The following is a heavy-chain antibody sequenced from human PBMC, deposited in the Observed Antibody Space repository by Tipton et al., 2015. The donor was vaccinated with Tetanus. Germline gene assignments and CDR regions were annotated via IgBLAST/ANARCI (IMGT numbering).Heavy chain of an antibody. D-gene: IGHD2-21*02. J-gene: IGHJ5*02. CDR1: GGSISSYY. V-gene: IGHV4-30-4*08. Sequence: TLSLTCTVSGGSISSYYWSWIRQHPGKGLEWIGYIYYSGSTYYNPSLKSRVTISVDTSKNQFSLKLSSVTAADTAVYYCARDRAYCGGDCYYRNNWFDPWGQGTLVTVSS. CDR2: IYYSGST. CDR3: ARDRAYCGGDCYYRNNWFDP.